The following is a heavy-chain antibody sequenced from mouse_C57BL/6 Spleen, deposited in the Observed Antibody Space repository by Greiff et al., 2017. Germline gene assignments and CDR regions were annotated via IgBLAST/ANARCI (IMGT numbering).Heavy chain of an antibody. V-gene: IGHV5-4*03. CDR1: GFTFSSYA. CDR3: ARVLLLRWYFDV. D-gene: IGHD1-1*01. Sequence: DVKLVESGGGLVKPGGSLKLSCAASGFTFSSYAMSWVRQTPEKRLEWVATISDGGSYTYYPDNVKGRFTISRDNAKNSLYLQMSQLKSEDTAMYYCARVLLLRWYFDVWGTGTTVTVSS. CDR2: ISDGGSYT. J-gene: IGHJ1*03.